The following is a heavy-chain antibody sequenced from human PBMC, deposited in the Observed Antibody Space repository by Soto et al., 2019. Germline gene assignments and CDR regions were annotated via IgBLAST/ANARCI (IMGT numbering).Heavy chain of an antibody. V-gene: IGHV4-34*01. Sequence: QVQLQQWGAGLLKPSETLSLTCAVYGGSFSGHYWSWIRQPPGKGLEWIGEIYHSRSMNPNPSLKSRGTNSRNTPKNQFPLRLASGTAADTAVYYWAGGGGGGPHYYGMDVWGQGTTVTVSS. J-gene: IGHJ6*02. D-gene: IGHD2-15*01. CDR2: IYHSRSM. CDR1: GGSFSGHY. CDR3: AGGGGGGPHYYGMDV.